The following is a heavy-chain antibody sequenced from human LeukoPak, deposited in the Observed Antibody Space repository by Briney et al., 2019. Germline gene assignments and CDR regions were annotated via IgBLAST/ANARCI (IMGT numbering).Heavy chain of an antibody. CDR2: ISYDGSNK. CDR3: AKDRAYISSWYGCSTP. Sequence: GGSLRLSCAASGFTFSSYSMNWVRQAPGKGLEWVAVISYDGSNKYYADSVKGRFTISRDNSKNTLFLQLNSLRAEDTAVYYCAKDRAYISSWYGCSTPWGQGTLVTVSS. V-gene: IGHV3-30*18. CDR1: GFTFSSYS. D-gene: IGHD6-13*01. J-gene: IGHJ5*02.